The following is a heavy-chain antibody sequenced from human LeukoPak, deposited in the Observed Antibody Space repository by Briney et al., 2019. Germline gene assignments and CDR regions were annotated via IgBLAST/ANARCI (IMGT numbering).Heavy chain of an antibody. CDR1: GFTFNAYA. D-gene: IGHD3-3*01. CDR2: VLYDGSNT. Sequence: GGSLRLSCVASGFTFNAYAMHWVRQSPGKGLEWVAVVLYDGSNTNYADSVRGRFTVSRDNSKNTVYLELQSLTTDDTAVFYCARDWGDLLAFGPWGQGTLVIVSS. V-gene: IGHV3-30*03. J-gene: IGHJ5*02. CDR3: ARDWGDLLAFGP.